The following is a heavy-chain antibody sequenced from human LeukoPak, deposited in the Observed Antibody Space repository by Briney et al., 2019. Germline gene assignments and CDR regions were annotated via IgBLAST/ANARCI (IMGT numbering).Heavy chain of an antibody. CDR2: ISAYNGNT. CDR1: GYTFTSYG. Sequence: GASVKVSCKASGYTFTSYGISWVRQAPGQGLEWMGWISAYNGNTNYAQKLQGRVTMTTDTSTSTAYMELRGLRSDDTAVYYCARDYRLAFRGVNYYWGQGTLVTVSS. J-gene: IGHJ4*02. CDR3: ARDYRLAFRGVNYY. D-gene: IGHD3-10*01. V-gene: IGHV1-18*01.